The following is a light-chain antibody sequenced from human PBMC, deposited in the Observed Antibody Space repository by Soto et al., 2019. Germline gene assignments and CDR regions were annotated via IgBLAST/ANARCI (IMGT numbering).Light chain of an antibody. Sequence: EIVLTQSPDTLSLSPGERATLSCRASQSVGSSLAWYQQKPGQAPRLLIYDASNRATGIPARFSGSGSGTDFTLTISSLEPEDFAVYYCQQRSNWPPGVTFGPGTKVDIK. J-gene: IGKJ3*01. CDR2: DAS. V-gene: IGKV3-11*01. CDR3: QQRSNWPPGVT. CDR1: QSVGSS.